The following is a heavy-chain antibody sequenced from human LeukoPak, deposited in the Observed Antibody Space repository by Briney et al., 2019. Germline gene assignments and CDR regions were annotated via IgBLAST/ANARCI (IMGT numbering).Heavy chain of an antibody. J-gene: IGHJ6*02. CDR1: GFTFSSYG. Sequence: PGGSLRLSCAASGFTFSSYGMHWVRQAPGKGLEWVAVIWYDGSNKYYADSVKGRFTISRDNSKNTLYLQMNSLRAEDTAVYYCARVGNIAAPNNYYYYGMDVWGQGTTVTVSS. CDR3: ARVGNIAAPNNYYYYGMDV. V-gene: IGHV3-33*01. D-gene: IGHD6-25*01. CDR2: IWYDGSNK.